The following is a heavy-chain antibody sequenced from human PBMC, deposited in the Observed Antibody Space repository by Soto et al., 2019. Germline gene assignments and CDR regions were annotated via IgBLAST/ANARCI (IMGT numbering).Heavy chain of an antibody. D-gene: IGHD6-19*01. V-gene: IGHV3-23*01. CDR1: GFTFSSYA. CDR3: AKDEGIAVAGPAPDAFDI. CDR2: ISGSGGST. Sequence: GGSLRLSCAASGFTFSSYAMSWVRQAPGKGLEWVSAISGSGGSTYYADSVKGRFTISRDNSKNTLYLQMNSLRAEDTAVYYCAKDEGIAVAGPAPDAFDIWGQGTMVTVSS. J-gene: IGHJ3*02.